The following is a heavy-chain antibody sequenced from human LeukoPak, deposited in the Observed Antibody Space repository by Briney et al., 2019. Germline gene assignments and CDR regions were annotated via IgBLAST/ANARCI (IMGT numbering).Heavy chain of an antibody. V-gene: IGHV3-23*01. Sequence: GGSLRLSCAASGFTFSSYAMSWVRQAPGKGLEWVSVISGSGGNTHYTDPVKGRFTISRDNSKNTLYLQMNSLRAEDTAVYYCARIAAAGTGYWGQGTLVTVSS. CDR2: ISGSGGNT. CDR3: ARIAAAGTGY. CDR1: GFTFSSYA. J-gene: IGHJ4*02. D-gene: IGHD6-13*01.